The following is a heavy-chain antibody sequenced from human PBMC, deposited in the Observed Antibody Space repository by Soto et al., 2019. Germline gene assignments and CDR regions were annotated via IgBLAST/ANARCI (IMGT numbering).Heavy chain of an antibody. CDR2: ISNSGRGT. J-gene: IGHJ4*02. D-gene: IGHD3-3*01. CDR3: AKDALAYYDFWS. V-gene: IGHV3-23*01. CDR1: GLTFSSYA. Sequence: GGSLRLSCAASGLTFSSYAMSWVRQAPGKGLEWVSHISNSGRGTKYADSVKGRFTISRDNSKNTLYLQMNSLRAEDTAIYYCAKDALAYYDFWSWGQGTLVTVSS.